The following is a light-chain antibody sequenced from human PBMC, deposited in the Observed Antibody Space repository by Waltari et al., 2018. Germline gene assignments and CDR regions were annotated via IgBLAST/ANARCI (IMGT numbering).Light chain of an antibody. Sequence: SFELTQPPSVSVSPGQTATITCSGHVLPKQYVYWYQQKPGQAPVLLIYKDTERPSGIPERFSGSTSGTGTTVTLTIGGVQAEDEADYYCQSIDVDALTFGGGTKLTVL. J-gene: IGLJ2*01. CDR1: VLPKQY. CDR2: KDT. V-gene: IGLV3-25*03. CDR3: QSIDVDALT.